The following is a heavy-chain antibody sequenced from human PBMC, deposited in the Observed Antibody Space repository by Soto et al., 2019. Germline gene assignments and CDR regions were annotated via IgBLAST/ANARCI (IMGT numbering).Heavy chain of an antibody. J-gene: IGHJ6*03. CDR3: AKDWARYYDFWSGYLPLGYYYYMDV. Sequence: PGGSLRLSFAASGFTFSSYSMSWVRQAPGKGLEWVSAISGSGGSTYYADSVKGRFTISRDNSKNTLYLQMNSLRAEDTAVYYCAKDWARYYDFWSGYLPLGYYYYMDVWGKGTTVTVSS. CDR1: GFTFSSYS. D-gene: IGHD3-3*01. CDR2: ISGSGGST. V-gene: IGHV3-23*01.